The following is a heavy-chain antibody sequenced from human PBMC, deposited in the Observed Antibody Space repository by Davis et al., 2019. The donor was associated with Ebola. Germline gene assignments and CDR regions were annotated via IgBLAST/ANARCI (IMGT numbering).Heavy chain of an antibody. Sequence: ASVKVSCKASGYTFTSYGISWVRQAPGQGLEWMGWISACNGNTNYAQKLQGRVTMTTDTSTSTAYMELRSLRSDDTAVYYCARDNGGSSPHYYYYYYGMDVWGQGTTVTVSS. V-gene: IGHV1-18*01. CDR1: GYTFTSYG. J-gene: IGHJ6*02. CDR2: ISACNGNT. CDR3: ARDNGGSSPHYYYYYYGMDV. D-gene: IGHD6-6*01.